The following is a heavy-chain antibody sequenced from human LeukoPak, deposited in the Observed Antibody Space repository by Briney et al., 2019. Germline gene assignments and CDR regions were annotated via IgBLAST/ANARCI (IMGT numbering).Heavy chain of an antibody. D-gene: IGHD6-13*01. CDR1: GGSISSGGYY. CDR3: ARVRGAAAGFFQH. V-gene: IGHV4-31*03. CDR2: IYYSGST. J-gene: IGHJ1*01. Sequence: PSETLSLTCTVSGGSISSGGYYWSWIRQHPGKGLEWIGYIYYSGSTYYNPSLKSRVTISVDTSKNQFSLKLSSVTAADTAVYYCARVRGAAAGFFQHWGQGTLVTVSS.